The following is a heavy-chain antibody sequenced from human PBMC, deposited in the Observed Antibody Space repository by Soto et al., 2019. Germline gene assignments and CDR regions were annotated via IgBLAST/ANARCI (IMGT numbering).Heavy chain of an antibody. Sequence: SETLSLTCSVSGASIRDGDYYWSWLRQPPGKGPEWIGIIDYTGGTHYNPTLTGPVSMSVDTSANQFSLKVNFVTAADSAVYYCARVGYGGYGRGYYFDFWGPGILVTVSS. CDR1: GASIRDGDYY. V-gene: IGHV4-30-4*01. CDR3: ARVGYGGYGRGYYFDF. J-gene: IGHJ4*02. D-gene: IGHD5-12*01. CDR2: IDYTGGT.